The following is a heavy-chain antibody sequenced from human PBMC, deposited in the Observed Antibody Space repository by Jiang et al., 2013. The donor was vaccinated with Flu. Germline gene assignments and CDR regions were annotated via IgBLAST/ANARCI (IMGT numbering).Heavy chain of an antibody. J-gene: IGHJ4*02. D-gene: IGHD6-13*01. V-gene: IGHV1-46*02. CDR3: GRVGPSGNGYFLGY. Sequence: SGAEVKRPGASVTVSCKASGYTFNTYYIQWVRQAPGQGLEWMGRINPRDGDTMYAQKFQGRVIMTRDTSTSTVHMEMSSLRSEDSAVYYCGRVGPSGNGYFLGYWGQGTVVTVSS. CDR2: INPRDGDT. CDR1: GYTFNTYY.